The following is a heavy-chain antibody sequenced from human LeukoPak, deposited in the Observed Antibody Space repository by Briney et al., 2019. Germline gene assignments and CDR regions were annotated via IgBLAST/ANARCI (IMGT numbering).Heavy chain of an antibody. D-gene: IGHD3-22*01. CDR2: TYPGDSDT. J-gene: IGHJ4*02. CDR3: ARRRYDSSGYYHYFDY. CDR1: GYSFTSYW. Sequence: RGESLKISCKGSGYSFTSYWIGWVRQMPGKGLEWMGITYPGDSDTRYSPSFQGQVTISADKSISTAYLQWSSLKASDTAMYYCARRRYDSSGYYHYFDYWGQGTLVTVSS. V-gene: IGHV5-51*01.